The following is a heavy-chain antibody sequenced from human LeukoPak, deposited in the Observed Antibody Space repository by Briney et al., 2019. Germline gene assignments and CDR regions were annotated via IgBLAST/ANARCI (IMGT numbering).Heavy chain of an antibody. CDR1: GLTVSSNY. J-gene: IGHJ4*02. CDR3: ARRGHDSSSPGTFDY. D-gene: IGHD6-6*01. Sequence: GGSLRLSCAASGLTVSSNYMSWVRQAPGKGLEWVSVIYSGGSTYYADSVKGRFTISRDNSKNTLYLQMNSLRVEDTAVYYCARRGHDSSSPGTFDYWGQGTLVTVSS. V-gene: IGHV3-53*01. CDR2: IYSGGST.